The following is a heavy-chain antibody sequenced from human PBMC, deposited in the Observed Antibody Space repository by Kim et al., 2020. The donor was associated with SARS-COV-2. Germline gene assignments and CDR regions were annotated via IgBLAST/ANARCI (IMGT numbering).Heavy chain of an antibody. CDR1: GGSISSYY. V-gene: IGHV4-59*01. J-gene: IGHJ5*02. Sequence: SETLSLTCTVSGGSISSYYWSWIRQPPGKGLEWIGYIYYSGSTNYNPSLKSRVTISVDTSKNQFSLKLSSVTAADTAVYYCARDQGYCSGGSCYSQGVGWFDPWGQGTLVTVSS. CDR2: IYYSGST. CDR3: ARDQGYCSGGSCYSQGVGWFDP. D-gene: IGHD2-15*01.